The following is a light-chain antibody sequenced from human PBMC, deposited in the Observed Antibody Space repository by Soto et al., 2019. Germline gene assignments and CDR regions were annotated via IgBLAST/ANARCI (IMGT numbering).Light chain of an antibody. CDR3: QSYDSSLSADYV. V-gene: IGLV1-40*01. J-gene: IGLJ1*01. CDR1: SSNIGAGYD. CDR2: GNS. Sequence: QSVLTQPPSVSGAPGQRVTISCTGSSSNIGAGYDVHWYQQLPGTAPKLLIYGNSNRPSGVPDRFSGSKSGTSASLAITGLQAEDEADYYCQSYDSSLSADYVFGTGTKPTVL.